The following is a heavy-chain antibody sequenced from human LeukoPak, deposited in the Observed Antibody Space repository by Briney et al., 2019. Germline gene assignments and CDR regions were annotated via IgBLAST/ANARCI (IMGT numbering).Heavy chain of an antibody. V-gene: IGHV3-30*02. CDR2: IRYDGSNK. CDR1: GFTFSSYG. Sequence: GGSLRLSCAASGFTFSSYGMHWVRQAPGKGLEWVAFIRYDGSNKYYADSVKGRFTISRDNSKNTLYLQMNSLRAEDTAVYYCAKDKITMIVVVIPLCDYWGQGTLVTVSS. J-gene: IGHJ4*02. CDR3: AKDKITMIVVVIPLCDY. D-gene: IGHD3-22*01.